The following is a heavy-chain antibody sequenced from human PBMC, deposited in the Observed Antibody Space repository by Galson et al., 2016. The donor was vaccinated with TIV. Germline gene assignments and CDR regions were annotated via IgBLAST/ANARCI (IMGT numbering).Heavy chain of an antibody. CDR3: AKDLGFFDGSGFQGIKHPDY. V-gene: IGHV3-30*18. CDR1: GFMFSYYS. CDR2: ISNDGSDK. Sequence: SLRLSCAASGFMFSYYSMHWVRQAPVKGLEWVAVISNDGSDKIYRDSVKGRFTISRDNSKNTLYLQMSGLRAQDTAVYYCAKDLGFFDGSGFQGIKHPDYWGQGTLVTVSS. D-gene: IGHD3-22*01. J-gene: IGHJ4*02.